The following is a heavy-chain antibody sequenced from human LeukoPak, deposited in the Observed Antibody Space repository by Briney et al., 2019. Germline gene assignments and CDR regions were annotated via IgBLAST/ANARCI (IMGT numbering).Heavy chain of an antibody. CDR2: IYYSGST. V-gene: IGHV4-39*07. D-gene: IGHD2-15*01. Sequence: PSETLSLTCTVSGGSISSSSYYWGWIRQPPGKGLEWIGSIYYSGSTYYNPSLKSRVTISVDTSKNQFSLKLSSVTAADTAVYYCARSGAPGYCSGGSCYSMPPYYYYYYMDVWGKGTTVTVSS. J-gene: IGHJ6*03. CDR1: GGSISSSSYY. CDR3: ARSGAPGYCSGGSCYSMPPYYYYYYMDV.